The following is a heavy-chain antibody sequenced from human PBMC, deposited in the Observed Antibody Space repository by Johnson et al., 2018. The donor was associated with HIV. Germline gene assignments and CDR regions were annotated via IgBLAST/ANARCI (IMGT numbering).Heavy chain of an antibody. CDR2: VWSDGNNR. CDR3: ARRSITSDGFDI. J-gene: IGHJ3*02. D-gene: IGHD2-2*01. V-gene: IGHV3-33*08. Sequence: QVQLVESGGGLVQPGKSLKVACAASGFTLRNCAINWGRRAPGKGLEWVAVVWSDGNNRYYADSVKGRFAISRDNPKNTLYLHMNSLRAGDTAVYYCARRSITSDGFDIWGQGTMVTVSS. CDR1: GFTLRNCA.